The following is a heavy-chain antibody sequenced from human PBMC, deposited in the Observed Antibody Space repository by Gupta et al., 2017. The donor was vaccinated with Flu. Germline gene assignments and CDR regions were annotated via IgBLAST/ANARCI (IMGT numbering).Heavy chain of an antibody. V-gene: IGHV6-1*02. CDR3: ARGNISGTLAPRLNWFDP. CDR1: GDSVSSNSAA. J-gene: IGHJ5*02. Sequence: QVQLQQSGPGLVKPSQTLSLTCAISGDSVSSNSAAWNWIRQSPSRGLEWLGRTYYTSKWYNDYAVSVKSRITINPDTSKNQFSLQLNSATPEDTAVYYCARGNISGTLAPRLNWFDPWGQGTLVTVSS. CDR2: TYYTSKWYN. D-gene: IGHD1-20*01.